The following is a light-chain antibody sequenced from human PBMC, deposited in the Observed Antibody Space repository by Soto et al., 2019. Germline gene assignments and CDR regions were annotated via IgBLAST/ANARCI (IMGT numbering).Light chain of an antibody. V-gene: IGKV3-20*01. Sequence: EIVLTQSPGTLSLSPGERATLSCRASQSVSSNYLAWYQQTPGQAPRLLIDGPSSRATGIPDRFSGSGSATDFTLTISRLEPKDFAVYYCQHYGRSAYTFGQGTTLEIK. CDR1: QSVSSNY. J-gene: IGKJ2*01. CDR3: QHYGRSAYT. CDR2: GPS.